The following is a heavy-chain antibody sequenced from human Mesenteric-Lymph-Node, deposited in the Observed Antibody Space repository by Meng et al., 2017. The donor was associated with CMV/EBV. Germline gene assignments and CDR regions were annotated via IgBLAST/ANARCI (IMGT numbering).Heavy chain of an antibody. CDR3: ARVVSYYYGMDV. CDR1: GFTFNNYA. D-gene: IGHD2-21*01. CDR2: ISYDGSNK. J-gene: IGHJ6*02. Sequence: GGSLRLSCAASGFTFNNYAMHWVRQTPGKGLEWVALISYDGSNKYYADSLKGRFTISRDNSKNTLFLQMNSLRAEDTAVYYCARVVSYYYGMDVWGQGTTVTVSS. V-gene: IGHV3-30-3*01.